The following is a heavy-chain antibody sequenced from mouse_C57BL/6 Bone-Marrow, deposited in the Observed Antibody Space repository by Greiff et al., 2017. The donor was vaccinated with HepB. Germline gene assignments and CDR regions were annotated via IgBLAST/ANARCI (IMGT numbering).Heavy chain of an antibody. CDR2: IHPNSGST. CDR3: ARVGADGSYYFDY. J-gene: IGHJ2*01. D-gene: IGHD2-3*01. Sequence: QVQLQQPGAELVKPGASVKLSCKASGYTFTSYWMHWVKQRPGQGLEWIGMIHPNSGSTNYNEKFKSKATLTVDKSSSTAYMQLSSRTSEDSAVYYCARVGADGSYYFDYWGQGTTLTVSS. CDR1: GYTFTSYW. V-gene: IGHV1-64*01.